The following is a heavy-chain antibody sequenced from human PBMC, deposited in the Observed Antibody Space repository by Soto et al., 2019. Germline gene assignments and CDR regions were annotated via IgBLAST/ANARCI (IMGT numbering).Heavy chain of an antibody. J-gene: IGHJ4*02. CDR2: ISAYNGNT. Sequence: ASVKVSCKASGYTFTSYGISWVRQAPGQGLEWMGWISAYNGNTKYSQKFQGRVTITRDTSASTAYMELSSLRSEDTAVYYCARPRYLDWIYSCYFDYWGQGTLVTVSS. CDR1: GYTFTSYG. V-gene: IGHV1-18*01. D-gene: IGHD3-9*01. CDR3: ARPRYLDWIYSCYFDY.